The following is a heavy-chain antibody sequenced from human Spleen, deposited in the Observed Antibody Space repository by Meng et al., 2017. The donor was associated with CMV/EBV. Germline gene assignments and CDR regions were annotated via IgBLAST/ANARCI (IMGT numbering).Heavy chain of an antibody. CDR2: IYHSGST. Sequence: SETLSLTCTVSGYSISSGYYWGWIRQPPGKGLEWIGSIYHSGSTYYNPSLKSRVTISVDTSKNQFSLKLSSVTAADTAVYYCARDIYGSRSKSNYGMDVWGQGTTVTVSS. D-gene: IGHD3-10*01. J-gene: IGHJ6*02. V-gene: IGHV4-38-2*02. CDR3: ARDIYGSRSKSNYGMDV. CDR1: GYSISSGYY.